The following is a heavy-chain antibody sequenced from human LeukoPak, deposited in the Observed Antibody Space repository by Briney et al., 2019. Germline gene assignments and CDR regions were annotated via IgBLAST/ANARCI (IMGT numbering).Heavy chain of an antibody. J-gene: IGHJ4*02. CDR1: GGSISSSSYY. CDR3: ARDHGYGYGDYFDY. V-gene: IGHV4-39*07. CDR2: IYYSGST. Sequence: PSETLSLTCTVSGGSISSSSYYWGWIRQPPGKGLEWIGSIYYSGSTYYNPSLKSRVTISVDTSKNQFSLKLSSVTAADTAVYYCARDHGYGYGDYFDYWGQGTLVTVSS. D-gene: IGHD5-18*01.